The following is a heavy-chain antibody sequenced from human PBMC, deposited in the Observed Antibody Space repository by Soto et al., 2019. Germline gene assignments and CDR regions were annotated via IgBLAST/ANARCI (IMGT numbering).Heavy chain of an antibody. CDR3: ARGMATTDAFDI. CDR2: IGTAGDT. V-gene: IGHV3-13*01. J-gene: IGHJ3*02. Sequence: GGSLSLSCAASGFTFSIYDMHWVRQATGKGLEWVSAIGTAGDTYYPGSVKGRFTISRENAKNSLYLQMNSLRAGDTAVYYCARGMATTDAFDIWGQGTMVTVSS. D-gene: IGHD5-12*01. CDR1: GFTFSIYD.